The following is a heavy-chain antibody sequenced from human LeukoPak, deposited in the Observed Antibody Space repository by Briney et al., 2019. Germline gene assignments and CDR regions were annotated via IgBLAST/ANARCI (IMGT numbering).Heavy chain of an antibody. J-gene: IGHJ4*02. CDR3: ARDDTVTTRVGFID. V-gene: IGHV3-7*01. CDR2: IKQDGSEK. D-gene: IGHD4-17*01. CDR1: GFTFSSYW. Sequence: GSLRLSCAASGFTFSSYWMSWVRPAPGKGLEWGANIKQDGSEKYYVDSVKGRFTISRDNAKNSLYLQMNSLRAEDTAVYYCARDDTVTTRVGFIDWGQGTLVTVSS.